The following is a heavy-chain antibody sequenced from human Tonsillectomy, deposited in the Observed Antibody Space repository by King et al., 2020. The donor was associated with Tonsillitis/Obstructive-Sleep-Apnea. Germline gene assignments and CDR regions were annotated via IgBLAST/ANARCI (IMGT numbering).Heavy chain of an antibody. D-gene: IGHD3-3*01. V-gene: IGHV3-21*01. Sequence: VQLVESGGGLVKPGGSLRLSCAASGFTFSSYSMNWVRQAPGKGLEWVSSISSSSSYIYYADSVKGRFTISRDNAKNSLYLQMNSLRAEDTAVYYCARDVAPVWSGYYQHWYFDLWGRGTLVTVSS. CDR1: GFTFSSYS. CDR2: ISSSSSYI. J-gene: IGHJ2*01. CDR3: ARDVAPVWSGYYQHWYFDL.